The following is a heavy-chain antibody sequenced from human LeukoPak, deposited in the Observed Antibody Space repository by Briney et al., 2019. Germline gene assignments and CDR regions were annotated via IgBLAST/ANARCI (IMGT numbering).Heavy chain of an antibody. CDR2: ISGSGGST. D-gene: IGHD3-16*01. Sequence: GGSLRLSCAASGFTFSSYAMSWVRQAPGKGLEWVSAISGSGGSTYYADSVKGRFTISRDNSRDTLYLQMNSLRAEDTAVHYCAKGYYDYVGGSYYFDYWGQGTLVTVSS. CDR3: AKGYYDYVGGSYYFDY. J-gene: IGHJ4*02. CDR1: GFTFSSYA. V-gene: IGHV3-23*01.